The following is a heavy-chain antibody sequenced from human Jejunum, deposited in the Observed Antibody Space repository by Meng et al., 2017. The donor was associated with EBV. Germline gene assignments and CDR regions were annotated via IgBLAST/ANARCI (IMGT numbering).Heavy chain of an antibody. Sequence: EVRRGGAGGGVVKLWGSLGLSCIASGFIFSSSGMHWVRQAPGKGLVWVSHINHEGSFTNYADSVKGRFTISRDDAKNTLYLQMNSLRAEDTAVYYCARDLGSGNYYGYWGQGTLVTVSS. CDR1: GFIFSSSG. J-gene: IGHJ4*02. D-gene: IGHD3-10*01. CDR2: INHEGSFT. V-gene: IGHV3-74*01. CDR3: ARDLGSGNYYGY.